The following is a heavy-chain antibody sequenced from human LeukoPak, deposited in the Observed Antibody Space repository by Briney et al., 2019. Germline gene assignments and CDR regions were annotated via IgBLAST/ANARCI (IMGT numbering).Heavy chain of an antibody. J-gene: IGHJ4*02. D-gene: IGHD6-13*01. Sequence: GASVKVSCKASGYTFTDYGISWVRQAPGQGLEWMGWITTYNGNTNYAQKVQGRVTMTTDTSSSTAYMELRSLRSDDTAVYYCAREGGVAAAGTPFDYWGQGTLVIVSS. CDR3: AREGGVAAAGTPFDY. CDR2: ITTYNGNT. V-gene: IGHV1-18*01. CDR1: GYTFTDYG.